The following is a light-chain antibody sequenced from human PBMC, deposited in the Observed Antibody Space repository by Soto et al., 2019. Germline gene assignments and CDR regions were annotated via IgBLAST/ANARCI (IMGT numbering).Light chain of an antibody. CDR1: RSVFNY. V-gene: IGKV3-15*01. J-gene: IGKJ1*01. CDR3: QQYNNWPLT. CDR2: AAS. Sequence: EIVLTQSPATLSVSPGERATLSCRASRSVFNYLAWYQQKPGQAPRLLIYAASTRATGLPARFSGSGSGTEFTLTISSLQSEDFEVYSCQQYNNWPLTFGQGTKVDI.